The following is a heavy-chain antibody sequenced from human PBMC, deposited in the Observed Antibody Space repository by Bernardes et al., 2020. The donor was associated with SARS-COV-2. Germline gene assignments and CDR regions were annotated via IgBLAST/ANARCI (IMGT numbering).Heavy chain of an antibody. CDR1: GYAFTSYD. CDR2: INPNSGGT. CDR3: AIPPTNYDRYGMDV. V-gene: IGHV1-2*02. J-gene: IGHJ6*02. D-gene: IGHD3-22*01. Sequence: ASVKVSCMASGYAFTSYDLHWVRQAPGQGLEWMGWINPNSGGTNYAQKFQDRVTMTRDTSIRTAYMELTKLRSDDTAVYYCAIPPTNYDRYGMDVWGQGTTVTVSS.